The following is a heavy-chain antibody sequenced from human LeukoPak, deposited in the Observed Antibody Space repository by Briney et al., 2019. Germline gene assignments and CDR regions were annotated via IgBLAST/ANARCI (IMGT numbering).Heavy chain of an antibody. D-gene: IGHD3-22*01. J-gene: IGHJ4*02. V-gene: IGHV3-30*02. CDR2: IRYDGSNK. CDR1: GFPLSILR. CDR3: EKDYDSSGYYYVMYYFDY. Sequence: GGSLRLSCAASGFPLSILRMHWVRQAPGKGLEWVAFIRYDGSNKYYADSVKGRFTISRDNSKNTLYLQMNSLRAEDTAVYYCEKDYDSSGYYYVMYYFDYWGQGTLVTVSS.